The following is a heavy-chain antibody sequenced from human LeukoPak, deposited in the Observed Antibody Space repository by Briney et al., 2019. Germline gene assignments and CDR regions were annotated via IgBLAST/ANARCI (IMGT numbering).Heavy chain of an antibody. CDR2: ISAGGST. CDR1: GFTFSSYA. J-gene: IGHJ3*02. CDR3: AKDLEKWLLGPFDI. Sequence: GGSLRLSCAASGFTFSSYAMSWVRQAPGKGLEWVSAISAGGSTYYADSVKGRFTISRDNSKDTLYLQMNSLRAEDTAVYYCAKDLEKWLLGPFDIWGQGTMVTVSS. V-gene: IGHV3-23*01. D-gene: IGHD6-19*01.